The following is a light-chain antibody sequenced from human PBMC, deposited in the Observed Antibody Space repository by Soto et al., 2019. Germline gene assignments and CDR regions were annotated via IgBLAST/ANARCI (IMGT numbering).Light chain of an antibody. V-gene: IGKV1-39*01. CDR3: QQTDSTPQT. J-gene: IGKJ1*01. CDR1: QSIRNY. CDR2: AAS. Sequence: DIQMTQSPSSLSASVGDRVTISCRASQSIRNYVSWYQQKPGTAPKLLIRAASTLQSGVPSRFSGSGSGTDFTHTISSLQIEDFATYFCQQTDSTPQTFGQGTNVEI.